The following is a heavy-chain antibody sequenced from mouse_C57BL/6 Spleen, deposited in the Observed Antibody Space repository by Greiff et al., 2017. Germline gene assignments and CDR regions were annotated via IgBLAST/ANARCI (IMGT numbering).Heavy chain of an antibody. CDR2: INPSNGGT. CDR1: GYTFTSYW. D-gene: IGHD2-3*01. J-gene: IGHJ4*01. CDR3: ARSMMVTTIYYYAMDY. V-gene: IGHV1-53*01. Sequence: QVQLKQPGTELVKPGASVKLSCKASGYTFTSYWMHWVKQRPGQGLEWIGNINPSNGGTNYNEKFKSKATLTVDKSSSTAYMQLSSLTSEDSAVYYCARSMMVTTIYYYAMDYWGQGTSVTVSS.